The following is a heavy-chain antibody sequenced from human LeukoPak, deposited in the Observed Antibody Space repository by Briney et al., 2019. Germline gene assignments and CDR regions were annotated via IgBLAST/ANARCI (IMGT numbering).Heavy chain of an antibody. J-gene: IGHJ4*02. V-gene: IGHV3-9*01. D-gene: IGHD1-26*01. Sequence: PGRSLRLSCAASGFTFDDYAMHWVRHAPGKGLEGVSGISWNSGSIGYADSVKGRFTISRDNAKNSLYLQMNSLRAEDTALYYCAKGLVGDAYYFDYWGQGTLVTVSS. CDR3: AKGLVGDAYYFDY. CDR2: ISWNSGSI. CDR1: GFTFDDYA.